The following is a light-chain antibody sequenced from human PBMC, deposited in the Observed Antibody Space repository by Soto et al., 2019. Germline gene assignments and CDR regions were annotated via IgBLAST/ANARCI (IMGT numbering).Light chain of an antibody. V-gene: IGKV3-11*01. CDR2: DAS. J-gene: IGKJ5*01. CDR3: QQRSKWPRGVT. CDR1: QSVSSY. Sequence: EIVLTKSPATLSLSPGERATLSCRDSQSVSSYLAWYQQKPGQAPRLLIYDASNRATGIPARFSGSGSGTDFTLTISSLEPEDFAVYYCQQRSKWPRGVTFGQGTRLEIK.